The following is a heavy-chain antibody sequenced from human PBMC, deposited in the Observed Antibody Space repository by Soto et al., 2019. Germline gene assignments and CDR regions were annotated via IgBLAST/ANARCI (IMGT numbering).Heavy chain of an antibody. D-gene: IGHD2-21*02. Sequence: QVQLVQSGPEVKKPGASVTLSCKASGYNFNNYGISWVRQAPGQGLEWMGWISGNNGNTKYGQKFQGRVPLTTDSSTSTACMEMRSRRSDDTADYYCVRRVVATLDDAFDIWGPGTRVTVSS. V-gene: IGHV1-18*01. CDR2: ISGNNGNT. CDR3: VRRVVATLDDAFDI. J-gene: IGHJ3*02. CDR1: GYNFNNYG.